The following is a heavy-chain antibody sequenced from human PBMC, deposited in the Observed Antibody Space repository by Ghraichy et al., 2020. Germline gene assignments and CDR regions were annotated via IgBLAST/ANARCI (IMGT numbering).Heavy chain of an antibody. CDR1: GFTFYNYA. CDR3: AKEGALRRLDH. Sequence: GGSLRLSCAASGFTFYNYAMSWVRQAPGKGLEWVSIISASGGNTSYADSVRGRFTISRDNSENTMYLQMNSLRAEDTAVYYCAKEGALRRLDHWGQGTLVTVSS. D-gene: IGHD3-3*01. V-gene: IGHV3-23*01. CDR2: ISASGGNT. J-gene: IGHJ4*02.